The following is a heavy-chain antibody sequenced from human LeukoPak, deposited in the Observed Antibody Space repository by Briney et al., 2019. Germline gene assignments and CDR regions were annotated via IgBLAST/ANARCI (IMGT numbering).Heavy chain of an antibody. J-gene: IGHJ4*02. CDR2: INHSGST. V-gene: IGHV4-34*01. D-gene: IGHD6-13*01. CDR3: ARSAERSSWVEFDY. CDR1: GGSFSGYY. Sequence: KPSETLSLTCAIYGGSFSGYYWSWIRQPPGKGLEWIGEINHSGSTNYNPSLKSRCTISVDTPKNQFSLKLSSVTAADTAVSYCARSAERSSWVEFDYWGQGTLVSVSS.